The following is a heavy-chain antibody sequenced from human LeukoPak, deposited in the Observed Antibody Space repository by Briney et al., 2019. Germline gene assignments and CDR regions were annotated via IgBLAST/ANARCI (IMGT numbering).Heavy chain of an antibody. Sequence: SETLSLTCAVYGGSFSGYYWSWIRQPPGKGLEWIGEINHSGSTNYNPSLKSRVTISVDTSKNQFSLKLSSVTAADTAVYYCARGTHYYASGSYSLDYWGQGTLVTVSS. CDR2: INHSGST. CDR1: GGSFSGYY. V-gene: IGHV4-34*01. J-gene: IGHJ4*02. D-gene: IGHD3-10*01. CDR3: ARGTHYYASGSYSLDY.